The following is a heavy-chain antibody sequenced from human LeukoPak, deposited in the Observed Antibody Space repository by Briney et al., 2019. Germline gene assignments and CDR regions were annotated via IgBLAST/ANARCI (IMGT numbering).Heavy chain of an antibody. J-gene: IGHJ5*02. V-gene: IGHV4-34*01. CDR3: ARRPLGYCSSTSCAGRYWFDP. CDR2: INHSGST. D-gene: IGHD2-2*01. Sequence: PSETLSLTCAVYGGSFSGYYWSWIRQPPGKGLEWIGEINHSGSTNHNPSLKSRVTISVDTFKNQFSLKLSSVTAADTAVYYCARRPLGYCSSTSCAGRYWFDPWGQGTLVTVSS. CDR1: GGSFSGYY.